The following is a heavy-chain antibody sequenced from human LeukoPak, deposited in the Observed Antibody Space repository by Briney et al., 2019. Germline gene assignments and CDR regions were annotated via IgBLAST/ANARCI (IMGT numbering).Heavy chain of an antibody. V-gene: IGHV4-59*01. D-gene: IGHD3-22*01. CDR1: GGSISSYY. CDR2: IYYSGST. Sequence: PSQTLSLTCTVSGGSISSYYWSWIRQPPGKGLEWIGYIYYSGSTNYNPSLKSRVTISVDTSKNQFSLKLSSVTAADTAVYYCAIYDSSGYGAAFDIWGQGTMVTVSS. CDR3: AIYDSSGYGAAFDI. J-gene: IGHJ3*02.